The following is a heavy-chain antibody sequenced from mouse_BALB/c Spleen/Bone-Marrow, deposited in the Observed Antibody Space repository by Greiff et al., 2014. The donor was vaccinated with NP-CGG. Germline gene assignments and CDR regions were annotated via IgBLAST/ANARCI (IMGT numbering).Heavy chain of an antibody. J-gene: IGHJ4*01. CDR1: GFTFSSYG. CDR3: ARQYGNLGVMDY. CDR2: ISSGGSYT. V-gene: IGHV5-6*02. Sequence: EVMLVESGGDLVKPGGSLKLSCAASGFTFSSYGMSWVRQTPDKRLEWVATISSGGSYTYYPDSAKGRFTISRDNAKNTLYLQMSSLKSEDTAMYYCARQYGNLGVMDYWGQGTSVTVSS. D-gene: IGHD2-1*01.